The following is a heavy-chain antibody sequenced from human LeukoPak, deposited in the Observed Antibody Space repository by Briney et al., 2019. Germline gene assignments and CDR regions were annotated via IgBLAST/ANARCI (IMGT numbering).Heavy chain of an antibody. V-gene: IGHV1-18*01. J-gene: IGHJ4*02. CDR2: ISAYNGNT. CDR3: ARAPPMTIFGVDPLDY. CDR1: GYTFTSYG. D-gene: IGHD3-3*01. Sequence: ASVKVSCKASGYTFTSYGISWVRQAPGQGLEWMGWISAYNGNTNYAQKLQGRVTMTTDTSTSTAYMELRSLRSDDTAVYYCARAPPMTIFGVDPLDYWGQGTLVTVSS.